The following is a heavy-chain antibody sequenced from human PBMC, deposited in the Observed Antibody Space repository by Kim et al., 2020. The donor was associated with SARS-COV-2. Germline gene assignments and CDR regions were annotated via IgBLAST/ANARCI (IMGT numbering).Heavy chain of an antibody. CDR1: GFTFSLYE. V-gene: IGHV3-48*03. D-gene: IGHD3-10*01. Sequence: GGSLRLSCAASGFTFSLYEMNWVRQAPGKGLEWVSYISTSGTIIHYADSVKGRFTISRDNARNSLFLQMNSLRAEDTAVYYCARDRIYYGSAAYNFHYGMDVWGQGTTVTVSS. CDR3: ARDRIYYGSAAYNFHYGMDV. CDR2: ISTSGTII. J-gene: IGHJ6*02.